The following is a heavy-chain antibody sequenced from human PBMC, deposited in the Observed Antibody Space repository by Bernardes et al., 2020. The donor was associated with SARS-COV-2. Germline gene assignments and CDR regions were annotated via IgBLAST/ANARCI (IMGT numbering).Heavy chain of an antibody. CDR3: TRHNKSGNSPYYYYFPMDV. V-gene: IGHV4-61*02. CDR2: VYTSGST. D-gene: IGHD1-1*01. J-gene: IGHJ6*02. CDR1: GASVSSGLNY. Sequence: SETLSLTCTVSGASVSSGLNYWSWIRRPAGKGLEWIGRVYTSGSTNYNPSLKSRVTISRDNVKNSLYLQMNSLRAEDTALYYCTRHNKSGNSPYYYYFPMDVWGQGTTVTVSS.